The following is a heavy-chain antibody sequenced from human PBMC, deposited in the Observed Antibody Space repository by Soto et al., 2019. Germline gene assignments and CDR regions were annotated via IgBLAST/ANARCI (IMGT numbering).Heavy chain of an antibody. J-gene: IGHJ4*02. D-gene: IGHD6-6*01. CDR2: IYHSGST. CDR3: ARSHPSRPDY. Sequence: PSETLSLTCAVSGGSISSGGYSWSWIRQPPGKGLEWIGYIYHSGSTYYNPSLKSRVTISVDRSKNQFSLKLSSVTAADTGVYYCARSHPSRPDYWGKGPLVTVS. CDR1: GGSISSGGYS. V-gene: IGHV4-30-2*01.